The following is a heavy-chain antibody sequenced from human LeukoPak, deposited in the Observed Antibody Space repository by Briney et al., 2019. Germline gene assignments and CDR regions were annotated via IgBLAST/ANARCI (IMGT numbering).Heavy chain of an antibody. Sequence: SQTLSLTCTVSGGSISSGDYYWSWIRQHPGEGLEWIGYIYYSGSTYYNPSLKSRVTISVDTSNNQFSLKLSSVTAADTAVYYCARVTAIVPAAMTGYYFDYWGQGTLVTVSS. D-gene: IGHD2-2*01. V-gene: IGHV4-31*03. CDR3: ARVTAIVPAAMTGYYFDY. CDR2: IYYSGST. J-gene: IGHJ4*02. CDR1: GGSISSGDYY.